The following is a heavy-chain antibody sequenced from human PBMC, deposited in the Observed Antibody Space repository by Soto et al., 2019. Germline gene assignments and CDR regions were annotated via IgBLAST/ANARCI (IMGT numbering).Heavy chain of an antibody. Sequence: PGGSLILSCAASGFTFSSYAMHWVRQAPGKGLEWVAVISYDGSNKYYADSVKGRFTISRDNSKNTLYLQMNSLRAEDTAVYYCARAAYYDFWSGYSTNLDYWGQGTLVTVSS. CDR1: GFTFSSYA. CDR3: ARAAYYDFWSGYSTNLDY. CDR2: ISYDGSNK. V-gene: IGHV3-30-3*01. D-gene: IGHD3-3*01. J-gene: IGHJ4*02.